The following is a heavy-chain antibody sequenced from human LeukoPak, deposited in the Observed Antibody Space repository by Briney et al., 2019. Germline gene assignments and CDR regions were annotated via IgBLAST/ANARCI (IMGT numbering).Heavy chain of an antibody. J-gene: IGHJ6*03. V-gene: IGHV3-21*01. D-gene: IGHD3-10*01. CDR3: AKWNRGSYYYYYYMDV. Sequence: PGGSLRLSCAASGFTFSSYSMNWVRQAPGKGLEWVSSITSSSSYIYYADSVKGRFTISRDNAKNSLFLQMNSLRAEDTAVYYCAKWNRGSYYYYYYMDVWGKGTTVTVSS. CDR1: GFTFSSYS. CDR2: ITSSSSYI.